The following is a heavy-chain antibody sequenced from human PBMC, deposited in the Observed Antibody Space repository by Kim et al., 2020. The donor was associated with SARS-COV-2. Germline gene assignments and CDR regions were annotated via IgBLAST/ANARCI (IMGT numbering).Heavy chain of an antibody. Sequence: SLRLSCAASGFTFDDYAMHWVRQAPGKGLEWVSGISWNSGSIGYADSVKGRFTISRDNAKNSLYLQMNSLRAEDTALYYCAISYDILTGPGHYYGMDVWGQGTTVTVSS. D-gene: IGHD3-9*01. CDR2: ISWNSGSI. V-gene: IGHV3-9*01. CDR3: AISYDILTGPGHYYGMDV. CDR1: GFTFDDYA. J-gene: IGHJ6*02.